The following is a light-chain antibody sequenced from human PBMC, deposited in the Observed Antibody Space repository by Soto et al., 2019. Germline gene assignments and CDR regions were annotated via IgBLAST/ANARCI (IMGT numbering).Light chain of an antibody. J-gene: IGKJ1*01. CDR1: QSVSRSY. CDR3: QQYGSSPQT. CDR2: GAS. Sequence: EIVLTQSRGTLSLSPGDRATLSSSASQSVSRSYLEWYQQKPGQAPRLVIYGASSRATGIPDRFSGSGSGTDFTLTISRLEPEDFEVYYCQQYGSSPQTFGQGTKVDIK. V-gene: IGKV3-20*01.